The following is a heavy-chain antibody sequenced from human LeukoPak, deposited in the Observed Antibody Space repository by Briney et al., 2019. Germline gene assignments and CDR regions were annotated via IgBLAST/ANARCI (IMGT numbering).Heavy chain of an antibody. CDR1: GFTVSSNY. V-gene: IGHV3-66*01. J-gene: IGHJ3*02. CDR2: IYSGGST. Sequence: PGGSLRLSCAASGFTVSSNYMSWVRQAPGKGLEWDSVIYSGGSTYYADSVKGRFTISRDNSKNTLYLQMNSLRAEDTAVYYCASACSSTGCYGSRDAFDIWGQGTMVTVSS. D-gene: IGHD2-2*01. CDR3: ASACSSTGCYGSRDAFDI.